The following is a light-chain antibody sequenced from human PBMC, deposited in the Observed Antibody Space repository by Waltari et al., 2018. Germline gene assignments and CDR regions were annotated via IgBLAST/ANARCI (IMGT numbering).Light chain of an antibody. CDR2: AYR. CDR1: SSNIGAGYD. V-gene: IGLV1-40*01. CDR3: QTYDSSLSAV. Sequence: QSVLTQPPSVSGAPGQRVTISCTGSSSNIGAGYDVHWYQQLPGAAPKLLISAYRNRHSGVPYRFYGSRSGTSAALAITGLQAEDEADYYCQTYDSSLSAVFGGGTKLTVL. J-gene: IGLJ3*02.